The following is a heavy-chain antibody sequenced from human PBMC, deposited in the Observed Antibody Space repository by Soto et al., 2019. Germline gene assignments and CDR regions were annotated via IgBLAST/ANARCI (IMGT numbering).Heavy chain of an antibody. Sequence: QVQLQESGPRLVKPSETLSLTCTVSGGSISSYYWSWIRQPAGKGLEWMGRIFSSGDTTYNPSLSSRVTMSVDTSKNQFSLKLSSVTAADTAVYYCAREYSYDAGGYYYVWAAFDIWGQGTLVTVSS. V-gene: IGHV4-4*07. D-gene: IGHD3-22*01. CDR2: IFSSGDT. CDR1: GGSISSYY. J-gene: IGHJ4*02. CDR3: AREYSYDAGGYYYVWAAFDI.